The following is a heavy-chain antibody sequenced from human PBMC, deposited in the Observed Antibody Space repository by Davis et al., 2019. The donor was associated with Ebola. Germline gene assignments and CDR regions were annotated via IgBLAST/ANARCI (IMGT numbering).Heavy chain of an antibody. Sequence: PGGSLRLSCAVSGGSFSSYYWSWVRQVPGKGLEWVSVIYSGGSTYYADSVKGRFTISRDNSKNTMYLQMNSLIVDDTAIYYCTRGRGGSTWEVLWGQGTLVTVSS. D-gene: IGHD6-13*01. CDR3: TRGRGGSTWEVL. CDR1: GGSFSSYY. J-gene: IGHJ1*01. CDR2: IYSGGST. V-gene: IGHV3-53*01.